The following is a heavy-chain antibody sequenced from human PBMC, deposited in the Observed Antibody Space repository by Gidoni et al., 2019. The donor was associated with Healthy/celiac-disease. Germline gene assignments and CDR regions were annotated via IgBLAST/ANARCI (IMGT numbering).Heavy chain of an antibody. Sequence: QLQLQESGPGLVKPSETLSLPCTVSGGSIRSSSYYWGWIRQPPGKVLEWIGSIYYSGGTYYNPSLKSRVTISVDTSKNQFSLKLSSVTAADTAVYYCARQEAGATTWGQGTLVTVSS. CDR1: GGSIRSSSYY. J-gene: IGHJ5*02. V-gene: IGHV4-39*01. CDR2: IYYSGGT. D-gene: IGHD1-26*01. CDR3: ARQEAGATT.